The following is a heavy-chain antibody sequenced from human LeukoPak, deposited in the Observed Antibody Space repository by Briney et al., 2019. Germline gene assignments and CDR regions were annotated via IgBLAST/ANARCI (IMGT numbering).Heavy chain of an antibody. D-gene: IGHD2-21*01. CDR2: SIPYNGGT. Sequence: ASVKVSCKASGYTFTSYGSNWVRQAPGQGPEWMGWSIPYNGGTRYAQKFRGRVTMTTDTSTTTAYMELTSLESDDSAVYYCAREWRDCDGGCVTGHFDFWGQGTRVTVSS. CDR1: GYTFTSYG. J-gene: IGHJ4*02. CDR3: AREWRDCDGGCVTGHFDF. V-gene: IGHV1-18*01.